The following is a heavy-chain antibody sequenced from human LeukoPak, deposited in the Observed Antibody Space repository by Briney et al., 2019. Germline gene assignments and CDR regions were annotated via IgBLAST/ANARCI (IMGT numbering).Heavy chain of an antibody. V-gene: IGHV4-39*07. Sequence: SETLSLTCTVSGSSLSNYYWGWIRQALGKGLEWIGSIYYSGNTYYNSSLKSRVTISLDTSKNQFSLKLSSVTAADTAVYYCARDLHPTQYYYYYMDVWGKGTTVTVSS. CDR3: ARDLHPTQYYYYYMDV. CDR2: IYYSGNT. J-gene: IGHJ6*03. D-gene: IGHD4-17*01. CDR1: GSSLSNYY.